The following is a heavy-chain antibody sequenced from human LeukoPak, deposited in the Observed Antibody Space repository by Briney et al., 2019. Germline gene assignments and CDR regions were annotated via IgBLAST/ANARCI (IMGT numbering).Heavy chain of an antibody. CDR2: ISYDGSNK. CDR3: ARETHPTGTTHYGMDV. V-gene: IGHV3-30-3*01. D-gene: IGHD1-7*01. J-gene: IGHJ6*02. CDR1: GFTFSSYA. Sequence: GRSLRLSCAASGFTFSSYAMHWVRQAPGKGLEWVAVISYDGSNKYYADSVKGRFTISRDNSKNTLYLQMNSLRSEDTAVYYCARETHPTGTTHYGMDVWGQGTTVTVSS.